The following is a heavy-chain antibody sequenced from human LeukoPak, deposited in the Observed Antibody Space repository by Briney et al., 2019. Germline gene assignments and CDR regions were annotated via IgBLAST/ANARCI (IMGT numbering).Heavy chain of an antibody. CDR3: AAGIYGTSGFSLDF. Sequence: ASVKVSCKASGGTFSSYAISWVRQAPGQGLEWMGRIIPIFGTANYAQKFQGRVTITTDESTSTAYMELSSLRSEDTAVYYCAAGIYGTSGFSLDFWGQGTLVTVSS. D-gene: IGHD3-22*01. CDR2: IIPIFGTA. J-gene: IGHJ4*02. CDR1: GGTFSSYA. V-gene: IGHV1-69*05.